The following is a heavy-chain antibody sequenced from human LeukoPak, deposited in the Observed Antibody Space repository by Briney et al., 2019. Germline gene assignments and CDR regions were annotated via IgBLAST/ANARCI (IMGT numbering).Heavy chain of an antibody. J-gene: IGHJ4*02. CDR3: ARGANQLRPFDY. Sequence: GSLRLSCAASGFTFSNYAMTWVRQPPGKGLEWIGEINHSGSTNYNPSLKSRVTISVDTSKNQFSLKLSSVTAADTAVYYCARGANQLRPFDYWGQGTLVTVSS. D-gene: IGHD4/OR15-4a*01. CDR1: GFTFSNYA. CDR2: INHSGST. V-gene: IGHV4-34*01.